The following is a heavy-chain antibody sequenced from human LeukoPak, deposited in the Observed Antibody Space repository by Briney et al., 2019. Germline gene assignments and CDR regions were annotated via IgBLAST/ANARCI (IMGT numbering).Heavy chain of an antibody. CDR2: IYPGDSDT. J-gene: IGHJ4*02. CDR1: GYGFTSYW. D-gene: IGHD5-24*01. V-gene: IGHV5-51*01. Sequence: GESLQISCKGSGYGFTSYWIGWVRQVPGKGLEWMGIIYPGDSDTRYSPSFQGQVTISADKSISTAYLQWSSLKASDTAMYYCARHGDGYNYYFDYWGQGTLVTVSS. CDR3: ARHGDGYNYYFDY.